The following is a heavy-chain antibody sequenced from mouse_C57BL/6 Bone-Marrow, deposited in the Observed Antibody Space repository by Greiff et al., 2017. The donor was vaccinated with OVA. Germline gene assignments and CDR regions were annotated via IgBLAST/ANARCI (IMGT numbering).Heavy chain of an antibody. CDR2: INPSTGGT. J-gene: IGHJ1*03. Sequence: EVKLMESGPELVKPGASVKISCKASGYSFTGYYMNWVKQSPEKSLEWIGEINPSTGGTTYNQKFKAKATLTVDKSSSTAYMQLKSLTSEDSAVYYCARRGYWYFDVWGTGTTVTVSS. CDR3: ARRGYWYFDV. V-gene: IGHV1-42*01. CDR1: GYSFTGYY.